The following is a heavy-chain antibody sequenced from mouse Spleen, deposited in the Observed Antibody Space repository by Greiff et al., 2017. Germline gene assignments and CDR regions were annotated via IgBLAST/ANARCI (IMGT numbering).Heavy chain of an antibody. Sequence: VQLQQSGTELVRPGASVKLSCTVSGFNIKDDFFHWVKQRPEQGLEWIGWIDPENGDTEYASKFQGKATITADTSSNTAYLQLSSLTSEDTAVYYCTKGLGSYWGQGTLVSVSA. V-gene: IGHV14-4*01. CDR2: IDPENGDT. D-gene: IGHD3-3*01. CDR3: TKGLGSY. CDR1: GFNIKDDF. J-gene: IGHJ3*01.